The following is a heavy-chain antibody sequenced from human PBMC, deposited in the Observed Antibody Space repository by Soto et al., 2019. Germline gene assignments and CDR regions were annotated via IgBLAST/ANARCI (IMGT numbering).Heavy chain of an antibody. Sequence: ASVKVSCKASGYTFTSYGISWVRQAPGQGLEWMGWISAYNGNTNYAQKLQGRVTMTTDTSTSTAYMELRSLRSDDTAVYYCARIKVSGDYYYYYYYMDVWGKGTTVTVSS. CDR2: ISAYNGNT. CDR3: ARIKVSGDYYYYYYYMDV. D-gene: IGHD4-17*01. CDR1: GYTFTSYG. V-gene: IGHV1-18*01. J-gene: IGHJ6*03.